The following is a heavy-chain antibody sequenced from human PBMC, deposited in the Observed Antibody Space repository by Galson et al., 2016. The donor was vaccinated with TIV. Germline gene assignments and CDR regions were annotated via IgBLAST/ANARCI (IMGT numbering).Heavy chain of an antibody. V-gene: IGHV1-3*01. CDR2: INVYNGNT. J-gene: IGHJ4*02. CDR3: VRARVKHFDF. CDR1: GYAFTSYT. Sequence: SVKVSCKASGYAFTSYTMHWVRQAPGQRLEWTGWINVYNGNTRYSQKFRDRVTITRDTSATTAYMETYMELSSLKSEDTAVYYCVRARVKHFDFWGQGTLVTVSS.